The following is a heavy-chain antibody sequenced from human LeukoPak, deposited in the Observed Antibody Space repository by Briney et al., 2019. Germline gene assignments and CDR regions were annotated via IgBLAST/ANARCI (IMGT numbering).Heavy chain of an antibody. CDR1: GFTFSSYE. Sequence: GGSLRLSCAASGFTFSSYEMNWVRQAPGKGLEWVSSISSSSSYIYYADSVKGRFTISRDNAKNSLYLQMNSLRAEDTAVYYCARAVAGTGGTDYWGQGTLVTVSS. J-gene: IGHJ4*02. CDR3: ARAVAGTGGTDY. V-gene: IGHV3-21*01. D-gene: IGHD6-19*01. CDR2: ISSSSSYI.